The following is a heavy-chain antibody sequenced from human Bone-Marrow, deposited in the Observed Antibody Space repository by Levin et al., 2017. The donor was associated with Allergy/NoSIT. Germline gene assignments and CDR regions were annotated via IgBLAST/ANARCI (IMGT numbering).Heavy chain of an antibody. CDR3: ARVPIGVALVVPAALDY. J-gene: IGHJ4*02. D-gene: IGHD2-2*01. Sequence: GGSLRLSCAASGFTFNTYAMSWVRQAPGKGLEWVSTISGTGASTFFADSVKGRLTISRDNSKSTLFLQINSLRAEDTAAYFCARVPIGVALVVPAALDYWGQGTLVTVSS. CDR2: ISGTGAST. V-gene: IGHV3-23*01. CDR1: GFTFNTYA.